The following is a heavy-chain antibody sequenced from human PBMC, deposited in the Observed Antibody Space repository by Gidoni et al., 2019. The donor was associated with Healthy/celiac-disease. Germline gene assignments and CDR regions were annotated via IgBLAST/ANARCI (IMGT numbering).Heavy chain of an antibody. J-gene: IGHJ4*02. D-gene: IGHD6-19*01. Sequence: QVQLVASGGGVVQPGRSLRLSCSASGFTFSSYGMHWVRQAPGKGLEWVAVIWYDGSNKYYADSVKGRFTISRDNSKNTLYLQMNSLRAEDTAVYYCAREGRAVARKGVFDYWGQGTLVTVSS. V-gene: IGHV3-33*01. CDR3: AREGRAVARKGVFDY. CDR1: GFTFSSYG. CDR2: IWYDGSNK.